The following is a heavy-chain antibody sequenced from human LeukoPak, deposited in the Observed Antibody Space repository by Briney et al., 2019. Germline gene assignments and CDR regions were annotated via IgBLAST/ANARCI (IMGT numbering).Heavy chain of an antibody. J-gene: IGHJ4*02. D-gene: IGHD4-11*01. CDR3: ASRYDYSNYIDY. Sequence: PSQTLSLTCTVSGGSVSSGDYYWSWIRQLPGKGLEWIGYIYYSGSTYYNPSLKSRLTISVDTSKNQFSLKLSSVTAADTAVYYCASRYDYSNYIDYWGQGTLVTVSS. CDR1: GGSVSSGDYY. CDR2: IYYSGST. V-gene: IGHV4-30-4*08.